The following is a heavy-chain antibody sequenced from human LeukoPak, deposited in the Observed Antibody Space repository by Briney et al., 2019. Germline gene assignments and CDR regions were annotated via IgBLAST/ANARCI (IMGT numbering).Heavy chain of an antibody. CDR1: GDSIGSDY. Sequence: PSETLSLTCTVSGDSIGSDYWSWIRQSPGKGLEWIGYIYYSGSTNYNPSLKSRVTISVDTPKNQFSLKLSSVTAADTAVYYCARVISYYYGSGSYYAPPYYFDYWGQGTLVTVSS. CDR3: ARVISYYYGSGSYYAPPYYFDY. V-gene: IGHV4-59*01. CDR2: IYYSGST. D-gene: IGHD3-10*01. J-gene: IGHJ4*02.